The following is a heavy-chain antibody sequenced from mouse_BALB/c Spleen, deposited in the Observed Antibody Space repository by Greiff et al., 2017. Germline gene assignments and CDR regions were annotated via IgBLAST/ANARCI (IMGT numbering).Heavy chain of an antibody. Sequence: QVQLQQSGPELVKPGASVKMSCKASGYTFTDYVISWVKQRTGQGLEWIGEIYPGSGSTYYNEKFKGKATLTADKSSNTAYMQLSSLTSEDSAVYFCARGQVGRLRKYFDVWGAGTTVTVSS. J-gene: IGHJ1*01. V-gene: IGHV1-81*01. CDR2: IYPGSGST. CDR1: GYTFTDYV. D-gene: IGHD1-2*01. CDR3: ARGQVGRLRKYFDV.